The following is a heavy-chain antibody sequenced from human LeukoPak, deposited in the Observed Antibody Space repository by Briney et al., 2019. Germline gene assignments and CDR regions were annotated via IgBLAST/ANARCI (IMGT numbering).Heavy chain of an antibody. Sequence: GGSLRLSCAAPEFVFSDYYMSWIRQAPGKGLEWVSYISDSGSTIYYADSVKGRFTISRDNVKNTLYLQMNSLRAEDTAVYFCAKRGVVIRVILVGFHKEAYYFDSWGQGALVTVSS. CDR3: AKRGVVIRVILVGFHKEAYYFDS. CDR1: EFVFSDYY. V-gene: IGHV3-11*01. CDR2: ISDSGSTI. J-gene: IGHJ4*02. D-gene: IGHD3-22*01.